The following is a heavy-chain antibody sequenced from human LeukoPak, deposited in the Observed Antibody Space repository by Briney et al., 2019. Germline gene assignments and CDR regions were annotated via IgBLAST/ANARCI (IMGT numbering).Heavy chain of an antibody. V-gene: IGHV4-4*02. Sequence: SETLSLTCAVSGGSISSSNWWSWVRQPPGKGLEWIGEIYHSGSTNYNPSLKSRVTISVDKSKNQLSLKLSSVTAADTAVYYCARDSEYYYGSGSFNWFDPWGQGTLVTVSS. CDR3: ARDSEYYYGSGSFNWFDP. D-gene: IGHD3-10*01. J-gene: IGHJ5*02. CDR1: GGSISSSNW. CDR2: IYHSGST.